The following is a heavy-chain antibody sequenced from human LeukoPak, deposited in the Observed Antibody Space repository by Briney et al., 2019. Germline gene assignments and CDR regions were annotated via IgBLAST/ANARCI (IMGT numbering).Heavy chain of an antibody. CDR3: ARHLVVSSGFRPFDY. CDR1: GGSISSSSYY. D-gene: IGHD3-22*01. CDR2: IYYSGST. V-gene: IGHV4-39*01. J-gene: IGHJ4*02. Sequence: PSETLSLTCTVSGGSISSSSYYWGWIRQPPGKGLEWIGSIYYSGSTYYNPSLKSRVTISVDTSKNQFSLKLSSVTAADTAVYYCARHLVVSSGFRPFDYWGQGTLVTVSS.